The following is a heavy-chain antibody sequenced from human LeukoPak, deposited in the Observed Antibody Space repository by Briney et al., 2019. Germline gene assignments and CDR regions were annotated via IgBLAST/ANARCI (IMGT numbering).Heavy chain of an antibody. Sequence: PSQTLSLTCTVPGGSISSGSYYWSWIRQPAGKGLEWIGRIYTSGSTNYNPSLKSRVTISVDTSKNQFSLKPSSVAAADTAVYYCARGGITGKIDYWGQGTLVTVSS. D-gene: IGHD1-20*01. CDR2: IYTSGST. V-gene: IGHV4-61*02. CDR1: GGSISSGSYY. CDR3: ARGGITGKIDY. J-gene: IGHJ4*02.